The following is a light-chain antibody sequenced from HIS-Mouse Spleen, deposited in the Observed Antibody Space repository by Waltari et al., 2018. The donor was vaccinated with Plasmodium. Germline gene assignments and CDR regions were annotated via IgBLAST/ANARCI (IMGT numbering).Light chain of an antibody. CDR1: SSNIGSNT. Sequence: QSVLTQPPSASGAPGPRVPIPCSGSSSNIGSNTVNWYQQLPGTAPKLLIYSNNQRPSGFSDRFSGSKSGTSASLAISGLQAEDEADYYCAAWDDSLNGWVFGGGTKLTVL. V-gene: IGLV1-44*01. CDR2: SNN. CDR3: AAWDDSLNGWV. J-gene: IGLJ3*02.